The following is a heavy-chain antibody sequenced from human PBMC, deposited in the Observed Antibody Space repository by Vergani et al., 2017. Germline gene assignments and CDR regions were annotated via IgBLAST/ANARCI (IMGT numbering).Heavy chain of an antibody. D-gene: IGHD6-19*01. V-gene: IGHV4-34*01. CDR1: GGSFSGYY. Sequence: QVQLQQWGAGLLKPSETLSLTCAVYGGSFSGYYWSWIRQPPGKGLEWIGEINHSGSTNYNPSLKSRVTISVDTSKNQFSLKLSSVTAADTAVYYCARDPSREQWLVNDAFDIWGQGIMVTVSS. CDR3: ARDPSREQWLVNDAFDI. CDR2: INHSGST. J-gene: IGHJ3*02.